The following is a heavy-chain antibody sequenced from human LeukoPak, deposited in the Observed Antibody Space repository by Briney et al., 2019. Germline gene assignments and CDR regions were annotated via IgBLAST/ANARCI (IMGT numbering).Heavy chain of an antibody. V-gene: IGHV1-2*02. CDR1: GYTFTSYY. CDR3: ARAQGYSGYDLNFDY. D-gene: IGHD5-12*01. J-gene: IGHJ4*02. Sequence: ASVKVSCKASGYTFTSYYMHWVRQAPGQGLEWMGWINPNSGGTNYAQKFQGRVTMTRDTSISTAYMELSRLRSDDTAVYYCARAQGYSGYDLNFDYWGQGTLVTVSS. CDR2: INPNSGGT.